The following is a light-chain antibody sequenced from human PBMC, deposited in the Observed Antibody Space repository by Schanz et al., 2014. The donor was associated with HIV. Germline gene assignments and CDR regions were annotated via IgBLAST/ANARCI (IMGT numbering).Light chain of an antibody. CDR3: QQCSNWPPEYT. CDR2: GAS. Sequence: IVLTQSPGTLSLSPGERATLSCRASQSVSSNYLAWYQQKPGQAPRLLIYGASSRATGIPDRFSGSGSGTDFTLTISRLEPEDFAVYYCQQCSNWPPEYTFGQGTKLEIK. CDR1: QSVSSNY. J-gene: IGKJ2*01. V-gene: IGKV3D-20*02.